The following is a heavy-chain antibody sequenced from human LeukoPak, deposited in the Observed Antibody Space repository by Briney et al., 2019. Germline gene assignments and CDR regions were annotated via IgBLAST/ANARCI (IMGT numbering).Heavy chain of an antibody. J-gene: IGHJ4*02. CDR3: AKLLSNSGRFLY. Sequence: GGSLRLSCVASGFTFSSYGMHWVRQAPGKGLEWVAFIRNDGSNKYYADSVKGRFTISRDNSKNTLYLQMNSLRAEDTAVYYCAKLLSNSGRFLYWGQGTLVTVSS. CDR1: GFTFSSYG. D-gene: IGHD4-23*01. V-gene: IGHV3-30*02. CDR2: IRNDGSNK.